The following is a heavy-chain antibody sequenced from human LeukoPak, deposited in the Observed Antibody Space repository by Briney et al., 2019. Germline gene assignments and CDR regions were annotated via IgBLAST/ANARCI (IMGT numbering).Heavy chain of an antibody. CDR2: ISGSGGST. D-gene: IGHD2-2*01. CDR1: GFTFSSLA. V-gene: IGHV3-23*01. Sequence: GGSLRLSCAASGFTFSSLAMSWVRQAPGKGLEWVSAISGSGGSTYYADSVKGRFTISRDNSKNTLFLQMNSLRAEDTAVYYCAKDRSCTGSSCNVGSWGQGTMVTVSS. J-gene: IGHJ3*01. CDR3: AKDRSCTGSSCNVGS.